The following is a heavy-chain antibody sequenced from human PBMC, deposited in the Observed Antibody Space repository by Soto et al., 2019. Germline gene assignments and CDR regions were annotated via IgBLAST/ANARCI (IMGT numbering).Heavy chain of an antibody. Sequence: EVQLLESGGGLVQPGGSLRLSCAASGFTFNNYAMNWVRPAPGKGLEWVSSISGSGGSTYYADSVKGRFTISRDNSKNTLYLQMNSLRAEDTAVYYCAKGALGSSSWYDFDYWGQGTLVTVSS. V-gene: IGHV3-23*01. CDR1: GFTFNNYA. CDR2: ISGSGGST. CDR3: AKGALGSSSWYDFDY. D-gene: IGHD6-13*01. J-gene: IGHJ4*02.